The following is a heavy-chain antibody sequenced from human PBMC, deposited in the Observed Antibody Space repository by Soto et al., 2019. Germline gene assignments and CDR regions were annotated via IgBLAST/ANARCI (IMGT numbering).Heavy chain of an antibody. CDR2: IKPSGGST. J-gene: IGHJ3*02. CDR3: ARLHCSGGSYYGRGDAFDI. Sequence: GVPVKVCCGASGDTFTSKYMHWVRQSPVQGLGWMGIIKPSGGSTSYAKKFQDRVTMTRDTSTSTVYMELSSLRSEDTAVYYCARLHCSGGSYYGRGDAFDIWGQATMVTVSS. D-gene: IGHD2-15*01. CDR1: GDTFTSKY. V-gene: IGHV1-46*03.